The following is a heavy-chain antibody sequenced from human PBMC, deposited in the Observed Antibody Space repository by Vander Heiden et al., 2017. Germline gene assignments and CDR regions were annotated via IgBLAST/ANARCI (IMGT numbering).Heavy chain of an antibody. CDR1: GFPFDSYT. J-gene: IGHJ4*02. V-gene: IGHV3-48*02. CDR3: ARDPKLYGAFGPYFDY. Sequence: EVQLVQSGGGLVQPGGSLRLSCGASGFPFDSYTMTGVRQTPGKGLEWISYISATGVTIYYSQSVEGRFTISRDNVKNSLYLQMNNLRDDDTGVYYCARDPKLYGAFGPYFDYWGQGVLVTVAS. CDR2: ISATGVTI. D-gene: IGHD2-15*01.